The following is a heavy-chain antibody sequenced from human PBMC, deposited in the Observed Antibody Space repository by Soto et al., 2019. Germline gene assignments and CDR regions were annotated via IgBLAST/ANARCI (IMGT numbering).Heavy chain of an antibody. CDR3: ARGGGYCSSTSCPNYYYYYGMDV. V-gene: IGHV1-69*13. J-gene: IGHJ6*02. CDR2: IIPIFGTA. CDR1: GGTFSSYA. D-gene: IGHD2-2*01. Sequence: SVKVSCKASGGTFSSYAISWVRQAPGQGLEWMGGIIPIFGTANYAQKFQGRVTITADESTSTAYMELSSLRSEDTAVYYCARGGGYCSSTSCPNYYYYYGMDVWGQGTTVTVSS.